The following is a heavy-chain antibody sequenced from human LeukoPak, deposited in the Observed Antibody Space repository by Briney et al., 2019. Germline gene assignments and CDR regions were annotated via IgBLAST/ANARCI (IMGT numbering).Heavy chain of an antibody. CDR2: ISTSVGST. J-gene: IGHJ4*02. D-gene: IGHD1-26*01. Sequence: GSLSLSCAASGFTFSSYAMSWVRQAPGKGLEWVSAISTSVGSTYYADSVKGRFTISRDNSKNTLYLQMNSLRAEDTAVYYCAKLRMSGSHPGDYWGQGTLVTVSS. V-gene: IGHV3-23*01. CDR1: GFTFSSYA. CDR3: AKLRMSGSHPGDY.